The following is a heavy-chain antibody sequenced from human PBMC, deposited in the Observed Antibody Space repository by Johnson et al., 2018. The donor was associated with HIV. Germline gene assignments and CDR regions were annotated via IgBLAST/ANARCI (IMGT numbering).Heavy chain of an antibody. D-gene: IGHD2-15*01. V-gene: IGHV3-30*02. CDR3: AKAQRVDCSGGSCYHDAFDI. CDR2: IRYDGSNK. CDR1: GFTFSSYG. Sequence: QVKLVESGGGVVQPGGSLRLSCAASGFTFSSYGMHWVRQAPGKGLEWVAFIRYDGSNKYYEDSVKGRFTISRDISKNTLYLQMNSLRAEDTAVYYCAKAQRVDCSGGSCYHDAFDIWGQGTMVTVSS. J-gene: IGHJ3*02.